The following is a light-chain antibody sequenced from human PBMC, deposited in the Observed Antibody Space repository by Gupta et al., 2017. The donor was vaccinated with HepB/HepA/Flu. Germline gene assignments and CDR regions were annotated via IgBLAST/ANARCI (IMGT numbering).Light chain of an antibody. CDR1: QSISSF. CDR2: AAS. J-gene: IGKJ1*01. Sequence: DIHMTQSPSSLSPSVGDRVTITCRASQSISSFLNRYQHKPGKAPKLLIYAASSVQSGVPSRFSGSGSATDFTLTISRLQPEDFATYYCQQTDNAPWTFGQGTKVEFK. V-gene: IGKV1-39*01. CDR3: QQTDNAPWT.